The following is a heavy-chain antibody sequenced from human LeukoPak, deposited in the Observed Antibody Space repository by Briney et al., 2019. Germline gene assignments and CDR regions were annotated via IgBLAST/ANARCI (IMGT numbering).Heavy chain of an antibody. J-gene: IGHJ3*02. CDR3: ARDNGPSGYDAFDI. V-gene: IGHV3-7*01. D-gene: IGHD5-12*01. CDR1: GFTFSTSW. Sequence: GGSLRLSCAASGFTFSTSWMTWVRQAPGKGLEWVANIKQDGSEKFCVDSVKGRSTISRDNAKNSLYLQMNSLRAEDTAVYYCARDNGPSGYDAFDIWGQGTMVTVSS. CDR2: IKQDGSEK.